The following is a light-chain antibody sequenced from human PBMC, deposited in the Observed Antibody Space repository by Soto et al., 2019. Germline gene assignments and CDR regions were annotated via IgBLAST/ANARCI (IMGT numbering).Light chain of an antibody. CDR2: DVS. CDR3: SSYTSSSTYVV. J-gene: IGLJ2*01. V-gene: IGLV2-14*01. Sequence: QSALTQPASVSGSPGQSITISCTRTSSDVGGYNYVSWYQQHPGKAPKLMIYDVSNRPSGVSNRFSCSKSGNTASLTISGLQAEDEADYYCSSYTSSSTYVVFGGGTKLTVL. CDR1: SSDVGGYNY.